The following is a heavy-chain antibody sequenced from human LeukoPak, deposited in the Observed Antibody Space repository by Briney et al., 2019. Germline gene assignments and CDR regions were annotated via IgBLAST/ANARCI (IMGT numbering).Heavy chain of an antibody. D-gene: IGHD1-26*01. V-gene: IGHV3-15*01. CDR2: IKSETDGGTT. CDR3: AKDYLGASHTFDI. Sequence: TPGGSLRLSCAGSGFTFSKAWMSWVRQAPGKGLECVGRIKSETDGGTTDYAAPAKGRFTISRDDSRNTLYLQMNSLRGDDTAVYYCAKDYLGASHTFDIWGQGTMVTVSS. CDR1: GFTFSKAW. J-gene: IGHJ3*02.